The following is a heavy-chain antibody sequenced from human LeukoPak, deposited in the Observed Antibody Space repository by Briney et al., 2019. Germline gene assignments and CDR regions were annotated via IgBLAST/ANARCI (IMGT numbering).Heavy chain of an antibody. CDR1: GFTFSSYG. Sequence: PGRSLRLSCAASGFTFSSYGMHWVRQAPGKGLEWVAVIWYDGSNKYYADSVKGRFTISRDNSENTLYLQMNSLRAEDTAVYYCASCIAAAGAFDYWGQGTLVTVSS. J-gene: IGHJ4*02. CDR2: IWYDGSNK. CDR3: ASCIAAAGAFDY. V-gene: IGHV3-33*01. D-gene: IGHD6-13*01.